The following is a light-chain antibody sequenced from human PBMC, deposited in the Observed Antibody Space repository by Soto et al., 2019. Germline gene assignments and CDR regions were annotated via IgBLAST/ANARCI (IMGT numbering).Light chain of an antibody. CDR2: GAS. V-gene: IGKV3-20*01. J-gene: IGKJ2*01. CDR1: QSVSSSY. CDR3: QQYGSSLL. Sequence: EIVLTQSPGTLSLSPGERATLSCRASQSVSSSYLAWYQQKPGQAPRLLIYGASSRATGIPDRFSGSGSGTDFTLTISRLEPEDFAVYYCQQYGSSLLFGQETKLEIK.